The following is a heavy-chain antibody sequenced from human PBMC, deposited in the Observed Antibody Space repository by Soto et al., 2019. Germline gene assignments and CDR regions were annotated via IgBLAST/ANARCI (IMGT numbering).Heavy chain of an antibody. J-gene: IGHJ5*02. V-gene: IGHV4-34*01. Sequence: PSETLSLTCTVSGGSISSYYWSWIRQPPGKGLEWIGEIHQSGSTNYNPSLKSRITISIDTSKNQFSLQLRSVTAADTAVYYCARGNVRKPNTLYYASDSMRQNWFDPWGQGSLVTVSS. CDR1: GGSISSYY. CDR3: ARGNVRKPNTLYYASDSMRQNWFDP. CDR2: IHQSGST. D-gene: IGHD3-10*01.